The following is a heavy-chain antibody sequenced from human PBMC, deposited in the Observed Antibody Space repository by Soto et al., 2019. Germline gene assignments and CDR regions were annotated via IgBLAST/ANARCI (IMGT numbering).Heavy chain of an antibody. Sequence: SMKVSCKASGYTFTSYGISWVRQAPGQGLEWMGWISAYNGNTNYAQKLQGRVTMTTDTSTSTAYMELRSLRSDDTAVYYCARELPVAGTGRWGYYYYGMDVWGQGTTVTVSS. V-gene: IGHV1-18*01. CDR1: GYTFTSYG. J-gene: IGHJ6*02. CDR3: ARELPVAGTGRWGYYYYGMDV. D-gene: IGHD6-19*01. CDR2: ISAYNGNT.